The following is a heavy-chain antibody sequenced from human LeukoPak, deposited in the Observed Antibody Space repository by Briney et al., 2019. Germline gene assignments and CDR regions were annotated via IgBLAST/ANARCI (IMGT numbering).Heavy chain of an antibody. J-gene: IGHJ4*02. Sequence: PGGSLRLSCAAPGFTFSDYAMSWVRQVPGKGLGWVSAISGSGGNTFYADSVKGRFTISRDNSKNTLYLQVNSLRAADTAIYYCAKVQEMDTILPPFHYWGQGTLVTVSS. V-gene: IGHV3-23*01. CDR3: AKVQEMDTILPPFHY. D-gene: IGHD5-24*01. CDR1: GFTFSDYA. CDR2: ISGSGGNT.